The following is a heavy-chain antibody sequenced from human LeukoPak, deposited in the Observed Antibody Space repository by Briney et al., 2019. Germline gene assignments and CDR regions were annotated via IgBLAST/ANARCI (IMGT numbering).Heavy chain of an antibody. D-gene: IGHD3-22*01. Sequence: ASVKVSCKSSGYTFTGYYMHWVRQAPAQGLAWMGWINPNSGGTNYAQKFQGRVTMTRDTSISTAYMELSRLRSDDTAVYYCARDGYYYDSSGSSYDYWGQGTLVTVSS. CDR3: ARDGYYYDSSGSSYDY. J-gene: IGHJ4*02. CDR1: GYTFTGYY. CDR2: INPNSGGT. V-gene: IGHV1-2*02.